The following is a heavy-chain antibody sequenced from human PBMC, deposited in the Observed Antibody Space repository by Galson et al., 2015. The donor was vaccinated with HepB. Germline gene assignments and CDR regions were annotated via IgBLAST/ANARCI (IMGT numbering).Heavy chain of an antibody. CDR3: ARGALVVVVGATQNNWFGP. Sequence: SVKVSCKASGYTFSTYSITWVRQAPGHGLEWMGWISPYNRNIDYAQTLQGRVTMTTDTSTSTAFMGLRSLRSDDTAVYYCARGALVVVVGATQNNWFGPWGQGTLVTVSS. V-gene: IGHV1-18*01. CDR1: GYTFSTYS. J-gene: IGHJ5*02. CDR2: ISPYNRNI. D-gene: IGHD2-15*01.